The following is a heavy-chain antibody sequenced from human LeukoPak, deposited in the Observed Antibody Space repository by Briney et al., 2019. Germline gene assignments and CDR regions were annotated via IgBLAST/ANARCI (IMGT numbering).Heavy chain of an antibody. V-gene: IGHV1-2*02. CDR3: ARQSGTYWGLDY. CDR1: GYTFTDYY. Sequence: GASVKVSCKASGYTFTDYYIHWVRQAPGHGLEWLGWMNVKTGATSSAQRFPGRFTMTRDTSIGTASMEFSSLTSDDTAVYYCARQSGTYWGLDYRGQGTLVTVSS. J-gene: IGHJ4*02. CDR2: MNVKTGAT. D-gene: IGHD1-26*01.